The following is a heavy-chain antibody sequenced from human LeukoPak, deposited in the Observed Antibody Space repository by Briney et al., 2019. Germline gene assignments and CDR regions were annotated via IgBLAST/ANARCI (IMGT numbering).Heavy chain of an antibody. D-gene: IGHD3-22*01. J-gene: IGHJ5*02. Sequence: GASVKVSCKASGGTFSSYAISWVRQAPGQGLEWMGGIIPIFGTANYAQKFQGGVTITTDESTSTAYMELSSLRSEDTAVYYCARHYYDSSGYYIGGYWFDPWGQGTLVTVSS. CDR2: IIPIFGTA. CDR1: GGTFSSYA. CDR3: ARHYYDSSGYYIGGYWFDP. V-gene: IGHV1-69*05.